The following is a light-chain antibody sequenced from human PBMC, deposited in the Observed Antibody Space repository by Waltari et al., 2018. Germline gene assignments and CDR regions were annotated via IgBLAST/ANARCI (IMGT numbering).Light chain of an antibody. CDR1: SSNIGVHD. V-gene: IGLV1-44*01. J-gene: IGLJ1*01. CDR3: GAWDDSLNGYV. Sequence: QSVLTQPPSASGTPGQRVTSSFSASSSNIGVHDENRYQQLPGTAPKLLIYGHNQRPSGVPDRFSGSKSGTSASLAISDLQSEDEADYYCGAWDDSLNGYVFGTGTKVTVL. CDR2: GHN.